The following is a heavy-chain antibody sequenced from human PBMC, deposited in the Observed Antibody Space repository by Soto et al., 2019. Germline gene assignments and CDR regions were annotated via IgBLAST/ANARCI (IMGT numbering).Heavy chain of an antibody. D-gene: IGHD3-3*01. V-gene: IGHV3-30*18. CDR1: GFTFSAYG. CDR3: AKDLAESWSGYYAELYFDH. J-gene: IGHJ4*02. Sequence: QVHLVESGGGVVQPGRSLRLSCAASGFTFSAYGMHWVRQAPGKGLEWVAVTLFDGSKTYYADAVKGRFTGSRDNSKNTLYLQMNSLRVEDTAVYYCAKDLAESWSGYYAELYFDHWGQGTLVTVSS. CDR2: TLFDGSKT.